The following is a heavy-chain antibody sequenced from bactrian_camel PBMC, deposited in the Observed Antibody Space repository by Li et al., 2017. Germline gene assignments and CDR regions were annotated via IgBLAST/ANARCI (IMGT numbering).Heavy chain of an antibody. Sequence: VQLVESGGGSVEAGGSLTLSCESSVTTDSYCAGWFRQGPGKEHEKIADIDSYGSTSVADSVKGRFTISLDNAKKTLYLHMQSLKPEDTAMYSCAATGGPCDWLGTEYSYRGQGTQVTVS. CDR3: AATGGPCDWLGTEYSY. CDR2: IDSYGST. D-gene: IGHD1*01. V-gene: IGHV3S55*01. J-gene: IGHJ4*01. CDR1: VTTDSYC.